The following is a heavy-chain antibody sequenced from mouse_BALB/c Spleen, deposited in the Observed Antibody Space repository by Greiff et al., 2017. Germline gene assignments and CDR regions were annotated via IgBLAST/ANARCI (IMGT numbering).Heavy chain of an antibody. D-gene: IGHD1-1*01. CDR2: IYPGDGDT. Sequence: QVQLQQSGPELVKPGASVKISCKASGYAFSSSWMNWVKQRPGQGLEWIGRIYPGDGDTNYNGKFKGKATLTADKSSSTAYMQLSSLTSVDSAVYFCAREETVLDYWGQGTTLTVSS. CDR3: AREETVLDY. V-gene: IGHV1-82*01. CDR1: GYAFSSSW. J-gene: IGHJ2*01.